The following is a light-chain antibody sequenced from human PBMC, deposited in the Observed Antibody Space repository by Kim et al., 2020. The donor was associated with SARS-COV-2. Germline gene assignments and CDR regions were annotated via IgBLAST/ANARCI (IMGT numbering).Light chain of an antibody. V-gene: IGLV2-23*02. Sequence: QSALTQPASVSGSPGQSITISCTGTSSDVGSYNLVSWYQQHPGKAPKLIIYEVSKRPSGVSNRFSGSTSGNTASLTISGLQAEDEADYYCCSYAGSSTLFGTGTKVTVL. CDR2: EVS. CDR3: CSYAGSSTL. CDR1: SSDVGSYNL. J-gene: IGLJ1*01.